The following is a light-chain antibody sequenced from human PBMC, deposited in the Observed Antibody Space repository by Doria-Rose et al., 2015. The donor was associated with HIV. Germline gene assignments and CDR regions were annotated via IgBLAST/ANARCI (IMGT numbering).Light chain of an antibody. Sequence: DSLAVSLGERATINCKSSQSVLYSSNNKNYLAWYQQKPGQPPKLLIYWASTRESGVPDRFSGSGSRTDFTLTISSLQAEDVAVYYCQQYYSTPPLTFGGGTKVEIK. CDR3: QQYYSTPPLT. V-gene: IGKV4-1*01. CDR1: QSVLYSSNNKNY. CDR2: WAS. J-gene: IGKJ4*01.